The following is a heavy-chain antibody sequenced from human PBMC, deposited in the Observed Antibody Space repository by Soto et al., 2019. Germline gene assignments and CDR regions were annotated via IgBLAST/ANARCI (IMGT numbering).Heavy chain of an antibody. CDR1: GFTFSSYW. D-gene: IGHD3-3*01. V-gene: IGHV3-7*03. CDR2: IKQDGSEK. Sequence: GGSLRLSCAASGFTFSSYWMSWVRQAPGKGLEWVANIKQDGSEKYYVDSVKGRFTISRDNAKNSLYLQMNSLRAEDTAVYYCARDIGYYDFWSGYYTLYWFDPWGQGTLLTVSS. CDR3: ARDIGYYDFWSGYYTLYWFDP. J-gene: IGHJ5*02.